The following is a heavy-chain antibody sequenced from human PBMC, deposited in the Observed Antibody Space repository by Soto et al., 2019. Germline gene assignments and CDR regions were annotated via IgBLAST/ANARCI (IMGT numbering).Heavy chain of an antibody. J-gene: IGHJ6*02. CDR1: GGSISSYY. D-gene: IGHD3-9*01. Sequence: SETLSLTCTVSGGSISSYYWSWIRQPPGKXLEWIGYIYYSGSTNYNPSLKSRVTISVDTSKNQFSLKLSSVTAADTAVYYCARMSAANYDILTGYYLPANYGMDVWGQGTTVTVSS. V-gene: IGHV4-59*01. CDR3: ARMSAANYDILTGYYLPANYGMDV. CDR2: IYYSGST.